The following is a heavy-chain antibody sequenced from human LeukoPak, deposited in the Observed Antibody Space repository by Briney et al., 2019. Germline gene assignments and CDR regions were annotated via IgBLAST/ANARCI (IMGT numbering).Heavy chain of an antibody. CDR3: ARDSPYGSHFDY. D-gene: IGHD3-10*01. CDR1: GYTFTGYY. CDR2: INAKSGGT. J-gene: IGHJ4*02. V-gene: IGHV1-2*02. Sequence: GASVKVSCKASGYTFTGYYMHWVRQAPGQGLEWMGWINAKSGGTKYAQKFQGRVTMTRDTSITTAYMELSGLRSDDTAVYFCARDSPYGSHFDYWGQGTLVTVSS.